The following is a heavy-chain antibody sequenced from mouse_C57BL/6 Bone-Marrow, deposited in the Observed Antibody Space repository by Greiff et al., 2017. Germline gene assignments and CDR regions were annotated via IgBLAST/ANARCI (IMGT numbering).Heavy chain of an antibody. Sequence: QVQLQQSGAELVRPGASVKLSCKASGYTFTDYYINWVKQRPGQGLEWIARIYPGSGNTYYNEKFKGKATLTAEKSSSTAYMLLSSLTSVDSAVYFCAVCYYDSTFAYWGQGTLVTVSA. CDR1: GYTFTDYY. CDR3: AVCYYDSTFAY. J-gene: IGHJ3*01. V-gene: IGHV1-76*01. D-gene: IGHD1-1*01. CDR2: IYPGSGNT.